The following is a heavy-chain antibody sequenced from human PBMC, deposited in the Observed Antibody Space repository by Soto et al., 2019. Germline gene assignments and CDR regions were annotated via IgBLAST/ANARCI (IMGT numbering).Heavy chain of an antibody. CDR1: GGSFSGYY. CDR2: INHSGST. CDR3: ARGGYYDSSGYPFDY. Sequence: SETLSLTCAVYGGSFSGYYWSWIRQPPGKGLEWIGEINHSGSTNYNPSLKSRVTISVDTSKNQFSLKLSSVTAADTAVYYCARGGYYDSSGYPFDYWGQGTLVTVSS. D-gene: IGHD3-22*01. V-gene: IGHV4-34*01. J-gene: IGHJ4*02.